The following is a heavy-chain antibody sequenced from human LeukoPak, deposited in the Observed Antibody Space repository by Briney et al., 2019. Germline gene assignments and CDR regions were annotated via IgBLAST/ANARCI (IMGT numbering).Heavy chain of an antibody. CDR2: IYYSGST. CDR3: ARDIGGGRRFDP. CDR1: GGSISSGGYY. Sequence: PSQTLSLTCTVSGGSISSGGYYWSWIRQPPGKGLEWIGYIYYSGSTYYNPSLKSRVTISVDTSKNQFSLKLSSVTAADTAVYYCARDIGGGRRFDPWGQGTLVTVSS. J-gene: IGHJ5*01. V-gene: IGHV4-30-4*01. D-gene: IGHD3-16*01.